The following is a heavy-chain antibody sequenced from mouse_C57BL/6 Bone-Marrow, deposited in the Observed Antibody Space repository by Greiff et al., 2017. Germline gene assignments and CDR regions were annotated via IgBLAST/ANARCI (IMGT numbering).Heavy chain of an antibody. J-gene: IGHJ3*01. CDR2: INPNYGTT. Sequence: EVKLQESGPELVKPGASVKISCKASGYSFPDYNMNWVKQSNGKSLEWIGVINPNYGTTSYNQKFKGKATLTVDQSSSTAYMQLNSLTSEDSAVYYCARKGYDGNFWFAFWGQGTLVTVSA. CDR1: GYSFPDYN. D-gene: IGHD2-1*01. CDR3: ARKGYDGNFWFAF. V-gene: IGHV1-39*01.